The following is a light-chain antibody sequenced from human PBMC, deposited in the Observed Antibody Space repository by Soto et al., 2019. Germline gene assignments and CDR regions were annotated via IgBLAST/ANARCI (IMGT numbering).Light chain of an antibody. CDR2: DVS. CDR1: SSDVGGYNY. V-gene: IGLV2-14*01. Sequence: QCALTQPASVSGSPGQSITISCTGTSSDVGGYNYVSWYQQQPGKAPKFMIYDVSNRPSGVSNRFSGSKSGNTASLTISGLQAEDEADYYCCSYTTSNTRQIVFGTGTKVTVL. J-gene: IGLJ1*01. CDR3: CSYTTSNTRQIV.